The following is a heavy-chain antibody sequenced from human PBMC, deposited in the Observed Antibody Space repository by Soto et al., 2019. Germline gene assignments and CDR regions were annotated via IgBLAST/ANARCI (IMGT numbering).Heavy chain of an antibody. V-gene: IGHV3-30*18. Sequence: GGSLRLSCAASGFTFSNYGIHWVRQAPGKGLEWVAVISYDGSNKYYADSVKGRFTISRDNSKNTLYLQMNSLRIEDTAVYYCAKDDGSTWSMFYSYYGVDVWGQGTTVTVSS. J-gene: IGHJ6*02. CDR3: AKDDGSTWSMFYSYYGVDV. D-gene: IGHD6-13*01. CDR2: ISYDGSNK. CDR1: GFTFSNYG.